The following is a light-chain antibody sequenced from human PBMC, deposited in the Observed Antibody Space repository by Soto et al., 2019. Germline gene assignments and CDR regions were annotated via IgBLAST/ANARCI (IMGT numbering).Light chain of an antibody. CDR3: LQVNSYPWT. CDR1: QGITNN. CDR2: FAS. Sequence: DIQMTQSPSAMSASVGDRVTITCRASQGITNNLAWFQQRPGKVPRRLIYFASTLQSGVPSRFSGSGSGTEFTLTISGLEPEDFATYYCLQVNSYPWTFGQGTNVELK. V-gene: IGKV1-17*03. J-gene: IGKJ1*01.